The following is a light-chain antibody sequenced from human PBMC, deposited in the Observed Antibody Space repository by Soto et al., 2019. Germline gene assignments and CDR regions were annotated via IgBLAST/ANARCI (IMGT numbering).Light chain of an antibody. CDR3: QQLNTFPVT. V-gene: IGKV1-9*01. J-gene: IGKJ5*01. CDR2: ASS. CDR1: QGISSY. Sequence: DIHFTQSPSFLSASVGDRVTITCRASQGISSYLAWYQQTPGKAPKLLIYASSTLQSGVPSRFSGSGSGTEFTLTISSLQPEDSATYYCQQLNTFPVTFGQGTRLEIK.